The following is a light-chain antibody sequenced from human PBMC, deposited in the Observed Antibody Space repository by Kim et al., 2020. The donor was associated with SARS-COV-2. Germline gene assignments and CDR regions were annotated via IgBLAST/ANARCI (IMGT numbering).Light chain of an antibody. CDR1: STDIGRYNR. V-gene: IGLV2-18*02. Sequence: QSALTQPPSVSGSPGQSVTISCTGTSTDIGRYNRISWYQQSPGTAPRLMIFELSNRPSGVPDRFSGAKSGNTASLTISGLQAEDEADYYCSSLTRNPAHVIFGGGTKLTVL. J-gene: IGLJ2*01. CDR2: ELS. CDR3: SSLTRNPAHVI.